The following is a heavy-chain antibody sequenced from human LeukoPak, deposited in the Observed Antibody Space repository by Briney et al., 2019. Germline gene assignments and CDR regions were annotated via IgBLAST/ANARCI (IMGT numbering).Heavy chain of an antibody. V-gene: IGHV1-2*02. CDR3: ARDPTKNSSGWYRY. D-gene: IGHD6-19*01. J-gene: IGHJ4*02. CDR2: INPHSGGT. Sequence: ASVKVSCKASGYTFTGYYIHWVRQAPGQGLEWMGWINPHSGGTNYAQKLQGRVTMTTDTSTSTAYMELRSLRSDDTAVYYCARDPTKNSSGWYRYWGQGTLVTVSS. CDR1: GYTFTGYY.